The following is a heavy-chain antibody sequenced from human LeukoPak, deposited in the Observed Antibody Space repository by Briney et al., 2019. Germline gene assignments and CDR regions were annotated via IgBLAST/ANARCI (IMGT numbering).Heavy chain of an antibody. CDR3: AKPRLGIPQLCDY. Sequence: TGGSLRLSCAASGFTFSSYAMSWVRQAPGKGLEWVSAISGSGGSTYYADSVKGRFTISRDNSKNTLYLQMNSLRAEDTAVYYCAKPRLGIPQLCDYWGQGTLVTVSS. D-gene: IGHD7-27*01. CDR2: ISGSGGST. J-gene: IGHJ4*02. CDR1: GFTFSSYA. V-gene: IGHV3-23*01.